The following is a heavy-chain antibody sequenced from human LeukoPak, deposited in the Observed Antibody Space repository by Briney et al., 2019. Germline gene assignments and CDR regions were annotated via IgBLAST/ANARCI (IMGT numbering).Heavy chain of an antibody. D-gene: IGHD3-16*01. J-gene: IGHJ4*02. CDR3: ARQMDDYVWGSYAFDY. V-gene: IGHV4-39*01. Sequence: SETLSLTCTVSGGSISSGGYYWSWIRQHPGKGLEWIGYIYYSGSTYYNPSLKSRVTISVDTSKNQFSLKLSSVTAADTAVYYCARQMDDYVWGSYAFDYWGQGTLVTVSS. CDR1: GGSISSGGYY. CDR2: IYYSGST.